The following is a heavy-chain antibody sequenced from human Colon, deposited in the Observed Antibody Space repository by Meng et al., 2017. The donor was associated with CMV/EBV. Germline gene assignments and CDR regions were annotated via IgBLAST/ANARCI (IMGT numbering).Heavy chain of an antibody. Sequence: QVTLKESGPTLVKPTQTLTLTCTFSGFSLNTYEVGVGWFRQPPGKAPEWLALIYWDDDKRYRSSLGNRLTLTHDASKNQVVLTMTDMDPVGTATYYCAHKSLPAAFFDYWSQGTLVTVSS. D-gene: IGHD2-2*01. CDR1: GFSLNTYEVG. CDR2: IYWDDDK. CDR3: AHKSLPAAFFDY. J-gene: IGHJ4*02. V-gene: IGHV2-5*02.